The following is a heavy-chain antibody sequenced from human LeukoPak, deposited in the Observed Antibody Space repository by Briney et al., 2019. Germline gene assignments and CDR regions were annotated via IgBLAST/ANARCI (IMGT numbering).Heavy chain of an antibody. J-gene: IGHJ4*02. CDR1: GGSISSYY. V-gene: IGHV4-59*01. D-gene: IGHD6-13*01. CDR3: ARGHRGAGSDDREYYFDY. CDR2: IYYSGST. Sequence: PSETLSLTCTVSGGSISSYYWSWIRQPPGKGLEWIGYIYYSGSTNYNPSPKSRVTISVDTSKNQFSLKLSSVTAADTAVYSCARGHRGAGSDDREYYFDYWGQGTLVTVSS.